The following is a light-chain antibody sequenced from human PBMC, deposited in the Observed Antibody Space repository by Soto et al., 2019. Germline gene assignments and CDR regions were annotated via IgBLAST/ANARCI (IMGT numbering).Light chain of an antibody. CDR3: QQSYSSLPT. Sequence: DIQLTQSPSTLSASVKNRVTITFRASQSISSWLAWYQQKPGKAPKVLIFAASSLQSGVPSRFSGSRSGPDFTLTISSLQPEDFATYYCQQSYSSLPTFGHVTKV. CDR2: AAS. J-gene: IGKJ1*01. CDR1: QSISSW. V-gene: IGKV1-39*01.